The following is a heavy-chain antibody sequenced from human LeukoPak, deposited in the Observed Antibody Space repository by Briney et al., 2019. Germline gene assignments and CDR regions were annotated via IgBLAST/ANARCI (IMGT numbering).Heavy chain of an antibody. V-gene: IGHV1-18*01. CDR3: ASGYYYDSSGYYGLVY. J-gene: IGHJ4*02. Sequence: SVKVSFKASGYTFTSYGISWVRQAPGQGLEWMGWISAYNGNTNYAQKLQGRVTMTTDTYTSTAYMELRSLRSDDTAVYYCASGYYYDSSGYYGLVYWGQGTLVTVSS. D-gene: IGHD3-22*01. CDR2: ISAYNGNT. CDR1: GYTFTSYG.